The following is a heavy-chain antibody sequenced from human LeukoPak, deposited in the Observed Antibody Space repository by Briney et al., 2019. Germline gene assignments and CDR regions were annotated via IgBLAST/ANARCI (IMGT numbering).Heavy chain of an antibody. CDR2: IWYDGSNK. V-gene: IGHV3-33*06. J-gene: IGHJ4*02. D-gene: IGHD6-19*01. Sequence: GGSLRLSCAASGFTFSSYGMHWVRQAPGKGLEWVAVIWYDGSNKYYADSVKGRFTISRDNSKNTLYLQMNGLRAEDTAVYYCAKADSSGWYEMADYFDYWGQGTLVTVSS. CDR1: GFTFSSYG. CDR3: AKADSSGWYEMADYFDY.